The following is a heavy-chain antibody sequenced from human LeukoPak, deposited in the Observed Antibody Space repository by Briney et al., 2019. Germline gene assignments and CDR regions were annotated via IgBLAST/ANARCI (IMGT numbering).Heavy chain of an antibody. D-gene: IGHD3-22*01. Sequence: PGGSLRLSCTVSGFTVSSNSWSWVRQAPGKGLEWVSFIYSGGNTHYSDSVKGRFTISRDNAKNSLYLQMNSLRAEDTAVYYCARGFSGYSHFDYWGQGTLVTVSS. CDR3: ARGFSGYSHFDY. J-gene: IGHJ4*02. CDR1: GFTVSSNS. CDR2: IYSGGNT. V-gene: IGHV3-53*01.